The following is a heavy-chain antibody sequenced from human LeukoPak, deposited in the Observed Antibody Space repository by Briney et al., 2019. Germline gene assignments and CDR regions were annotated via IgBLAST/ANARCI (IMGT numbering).Heavy chain of an antibody. V-gene: IGHV3-33*01. CDR3: ARDRFDI. Sequence: GRSLRLSCAASGFTFSSYGMHWVRQAPGKGLEWVAVICYDGSNKYYADSVKGRFTISRDNYKNTLYLQMNSLRAEDTAVYYGARDRFDIWGQGTMVTVSS. CDR1: GFTFSSYG. J-gene: IGHJ3*02. CDR2: ICYDGSNK.